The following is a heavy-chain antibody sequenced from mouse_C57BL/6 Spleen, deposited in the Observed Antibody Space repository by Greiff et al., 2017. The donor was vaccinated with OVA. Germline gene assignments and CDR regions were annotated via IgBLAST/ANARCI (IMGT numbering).Heavy chain of an antibody. J-gene: IGHJ3*01. V-gene: IGHV5-6*01. D-gene: IGHD3-2*02. CDR2: ISSGGSYT. CDR1: GFTFSSYG. CDR3: ARHQTAQAPFAY. Sequence: EVQLVESGGDLVKPGGSLKLSCAASGFTFSSYGMSWVRQTPDKRLEWVATISSGGSYTYYPDSVKGRFTISRDNAKNTLYLQMSSLKSEDTAMYYCARHQTAQAPFAYWGQGTLVTVSA.